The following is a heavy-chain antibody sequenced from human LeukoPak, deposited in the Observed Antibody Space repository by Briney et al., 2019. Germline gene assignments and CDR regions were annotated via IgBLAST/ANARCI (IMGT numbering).Heavy chain of an antibody. CDR2: IYPGDSDT. CDR1: GYSFTSYW. CDR3: ARYSSGWYRPPEYYFDY. D-gene: IGHD6-19*01. Sequence: KFGESLKISCKGSGYSFTSYWIGWVRQMPGKGLEWMGIIYPGDSDTRYSPSFQGQVTISADKSISTAYLQWSSLKASDTAMYYCARYSSGWYRPPEYYFDYWGQGTLVTVSS. V-gene: IGHV5-51*01. J-gene: IGHJ4*02.